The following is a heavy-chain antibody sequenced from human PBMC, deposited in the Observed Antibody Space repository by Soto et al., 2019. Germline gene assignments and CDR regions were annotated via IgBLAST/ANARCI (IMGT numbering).Heavy chain of an antibody. CDR2: INPSGGSA. J-gene: IGHJ6*02. Sequence: QVQLVQSGAEVKKPGASVKVSCKASGYTFTGYYLHWVRQAPGQGLEWMGIINPSGGSASYAQKFQGRLTMTRDTSTNKVYMEMSSLRSEDTAVYYCACREVFYDILTGSVHYGMDVWGQGTTVTVS. CDR1: GYTFTGYY. CDR3: ACREVFYDILTGSVHYGMDV. D-gene: IGHD3-9*01. V-gene: IGHV1-46*01.